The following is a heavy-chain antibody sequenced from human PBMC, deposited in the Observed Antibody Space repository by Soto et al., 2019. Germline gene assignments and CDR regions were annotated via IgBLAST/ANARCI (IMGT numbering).Heavy chain of an antibody. CDR1: GYSFAAYW. CDR3: ARQIYDSDTGPNFQYYFDS. J-gene: IGHJ4*02. D-gene: IGHD3-22*01. Sequence: GESLNISCKGSGYSFAAYWITWVRQKPGKGLEWMGRIDPSDSQTYYSPSFRGHVTISVTKSITTVFLQWSSLRASDTAMYYCARQIYDSDTGPNFQYYFDSWGQGPSVTVS. CDR2: IDPSDSQT. V-gene: IGHV5-10-1*01.